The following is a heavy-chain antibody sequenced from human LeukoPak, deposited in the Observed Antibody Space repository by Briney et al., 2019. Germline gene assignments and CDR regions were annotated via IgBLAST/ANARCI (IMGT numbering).Heavy chain of an antibody. CDR3: ARVAQYLVGPSSTAFFEY. D-gene: IGHD1-26*01. J-gene: IGHJ4*02. Sequence: SSETLSLTCTVSGGSISSSSYYWGWIRQPPGKGLEWIGSIYYSGSTYYNPSLKSRVSMSVDTSNYHFSLKLSFVTAADTAIYYCARVAQYLVGPSSTAFFEYWGQGTLVTVSS. CDR1: GGSISSSSYY. V-gene: IGHV4-39*02. CDR2: IYYSGST.